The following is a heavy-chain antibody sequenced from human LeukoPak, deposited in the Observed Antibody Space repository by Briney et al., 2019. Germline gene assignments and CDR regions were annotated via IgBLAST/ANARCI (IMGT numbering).Heavy chain of an antibody. Sequence: SETLSLTCTVSGGSISSYYWSWIRQPPGNGLEWIGYIYYSGSTNYNPSLKSRVTISVDTSKNQFSLKLSSVTAADTAVYYCARDNGINYWYVDLWGRGTLVTVSS. J-gene: IGHJ2*01. CDR2: IYYSGST. V-gene: IGHV4-59*01. CDR3: ARDNGINYWYVDL. D-gene: IGHD1-20*01. CDR1: GGSISSYY.